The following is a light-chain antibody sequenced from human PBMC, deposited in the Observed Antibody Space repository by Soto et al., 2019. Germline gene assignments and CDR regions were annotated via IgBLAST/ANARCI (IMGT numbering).Light chain of an antibody. V-gene: IGKV1-5*01. Sequence: DIPMTQSPSTLSASVGDRVTITCRASQSISGWLAWYQQKPGKAPDLLIYDASNLESGVPSRFSGSGSGTEFTLTISSLQPDDSATYYCQHYNSYPWTFGQGTKVEIK. CDR3: QHYNSYPWT. CDR1: QSISGW. J-gene: IGKJ1*01. CDR2: DAS.